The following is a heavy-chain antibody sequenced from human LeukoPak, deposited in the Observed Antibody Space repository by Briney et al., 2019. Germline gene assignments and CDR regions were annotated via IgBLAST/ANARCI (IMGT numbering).Heavy chain of an antibody. V-gene: IGHV4-59*01. J-gene: IGHJ4*02. CDR1: GGSISSYY. D-gene: IGHD4-17*01. CDR2: IYYSGST. Sequence: SETLSLTCTVSGGSISSYYWSWIRPPPGRGLEWIGYIYYSGSTNYNPSLKSRVTISVDTSKNQFSLKLSSVTAADTAVYYCAREVYGDYANWGQGTLVTVSS. CDR3: AREVYGDYAN.